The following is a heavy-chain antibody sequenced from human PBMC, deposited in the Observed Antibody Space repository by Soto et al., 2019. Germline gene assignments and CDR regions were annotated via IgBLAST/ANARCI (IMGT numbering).Heavy chain of an antibody. Sequence: QVQLMQSGAEVKKPGASVKVSCKPSGYTFSSYGIAWVRQAPGQGLEWTGWINIYKGNTNYAQKFQDRVTMTTDTSTRTVYMELRSLGSDDTAVYYCARERGGYAYGDYWGQGTRVTVSS. V-gene: IGHV1-18*01. J-gene: IGHJ4*02. CDR1: GYTFSSYG. CDR3: ARERGGYAYGDY. CDR2: INIYKGNT. D-gene: IGHD3-16*01.